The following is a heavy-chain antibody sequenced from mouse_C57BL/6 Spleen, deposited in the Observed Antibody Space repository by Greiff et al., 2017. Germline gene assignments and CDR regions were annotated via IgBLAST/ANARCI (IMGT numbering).Heavy chain of an antibody. V-gene: IGHV5-17*01. CDR2: ISSGSSTI. J-gene: IGHJ4*01. Sequence: EVQVVESGGGLVKPGGSLKLSCAASGFTFSDYGMHWVRQAPEKGLEWVAYISSGSSTIYYADTVKGRFTISRDNAKNTLFLQMTSLRSEDTAMYYCARRGGSSYNYAMDYWGQGTSVTVSS. CDR1: GFTFSDYG. CDR3: ARRGGSSYNYAMDY. D-gene: IGHD1-1*01.